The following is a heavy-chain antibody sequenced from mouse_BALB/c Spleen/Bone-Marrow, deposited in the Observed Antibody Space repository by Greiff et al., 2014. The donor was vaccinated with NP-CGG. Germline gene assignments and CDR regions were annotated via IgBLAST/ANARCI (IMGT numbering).Heavy chain of an antibody. D-gene: IGHD2-10*02. J-gene: IGHJ2*01. CDR3: ARKYGDY. V-gene: IGHV1-80*01. CDR1: SYPFSSYW. CDR2: IYPGDGET. Sequence: QVQLQQPGAELVRPGSSVKISCKASSYPFSSYWMNWVKQRPGQGLEWIGQIYPGDGETNYNGKFKGNATLTADKSSSTAYMQLISLTSEDSAVYFCARKYGDYWGQGTTLTVSS.